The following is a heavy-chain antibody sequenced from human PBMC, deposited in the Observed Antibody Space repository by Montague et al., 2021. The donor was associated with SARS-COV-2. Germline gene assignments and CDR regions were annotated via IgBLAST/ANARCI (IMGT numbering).Heavy chain of an antibody. CDR1: XDSVSTNSGT. Sequence: CAISXDSVSTNSGTWNRVRLSPSRGLEWLGRTYYRSEWYSDYSVSVKSRISINPDTSKNQFSLQLNSVTPEDTAVYYCARAERGSCGDGNCYQYFFNYWGQGTLVTVSS. D-gene: IGHD2-15*01. V-gene: IGHV6-1*01. J-gene: IGHJ4*02. CDR3: ARAERGSCGDGNCYQYFFNY. CDR2: TYYRSEWYS.